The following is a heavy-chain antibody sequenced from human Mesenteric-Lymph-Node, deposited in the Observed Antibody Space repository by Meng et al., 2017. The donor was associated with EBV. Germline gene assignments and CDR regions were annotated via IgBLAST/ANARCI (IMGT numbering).Heavy chain of an antibody. Sequence: QVQLVPSGAWVKKPGASVKVSCKASGYTFTTYYMHWVRQAPGQGLEWMGIINPSGGSTSYAQKFQGRVTMTRDTSTRTVYMELSSLRSEDTAVYYCARDLGIAGYYFDYWGQGTLVTVSS. J-gene: IGHJ4*02. CDR1: GYTFTTYY. V-gene: IGHV1-46*01. CDR3: ARDLGIAGYYFDY. CDR2: INPSGGST. D-gene: IGHD6-13*01.